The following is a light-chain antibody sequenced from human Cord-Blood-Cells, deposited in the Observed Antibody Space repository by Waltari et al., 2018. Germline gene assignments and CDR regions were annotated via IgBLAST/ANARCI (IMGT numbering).Light chain of an antibody. CDR3: QAWDSSTAV. V-gene: IGLV3-1*01. Sequence: SYELTQPPSVSVPPGQTASITCSGDKSGDKYACWYQQKPGQSPVLVIYQDSKRPSGIPERFPCSNSGNTATRTISGAQARDEADYYCQAWDSSTAVFGGGTKLTVL. CDR1: KSGDKY. CDR2: QDS. J-gene: IGLJ2*01.